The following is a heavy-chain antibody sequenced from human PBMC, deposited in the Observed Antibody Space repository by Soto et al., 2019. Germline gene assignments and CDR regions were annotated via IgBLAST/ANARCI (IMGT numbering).Heavy chain of an antibody. V-gene: IGHV4-39*01. D-gene: IGHD7-27*01. Sequence: SETLSLTCTVSGGSISSSSYYWGWIRQPPGKGLEWIGSIYYSGSTYYNPSLKSRVTISVDTSKNQFSLKLSSVTAADTAVYYCSGPTLFDYWGQGTLVTVSS. CDR3: SGPTLFDY. J-gene: IGHJ4*02. CDR1: GGSISSSSYY. CDR2: IYYSGST.